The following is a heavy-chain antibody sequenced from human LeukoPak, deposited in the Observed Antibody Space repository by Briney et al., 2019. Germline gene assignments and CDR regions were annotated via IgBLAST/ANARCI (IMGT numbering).Heavy chain of an antibody. Sequence: SLKVSCKASGGTFSSYAISWVRQAPGQGLEWMGGIIPSFGTANYAKKFQGRVTITADESTSTAYMELSSPRSEDTAVYYCARGRYYYGSGSYYKPPYYFDYWGQGTLVTVSS. J-gene: IGHJ4*02. D-gene: IGHD3-10*01. CDR2: IIPSFGTA. CDR1: GGTFSSYA. CDR3: ARGRYYYGSGSYYKPPYYFDY. V-gene: IGHV1-69*13.